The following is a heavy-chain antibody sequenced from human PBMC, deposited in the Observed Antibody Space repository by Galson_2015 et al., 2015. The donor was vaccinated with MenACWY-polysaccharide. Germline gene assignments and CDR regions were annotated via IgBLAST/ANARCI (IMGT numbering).Heavy chain of an antibody. V-gene: IGHV4-4*02. CDR3: ASATCGNGECPSLAGY. J-gene: IGHJ4*02. CDR1: GDSISSVNW. CDR2: IYHSGGT. Sequence: SETLYLTCAVSGDSISSVNWWHWVRQPPGKGLEWIGEIYHSGGTNYNPSLKSRVTISVDKSKNELSLNLNSVTAADTAVYYCASATCGNGECPSLAGYWGQGRLVTVSS. D-gene: IGHD2-8*01.